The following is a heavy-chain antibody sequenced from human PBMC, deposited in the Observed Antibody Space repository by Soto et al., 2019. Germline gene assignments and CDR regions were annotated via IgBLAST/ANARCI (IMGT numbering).Heavy chain of an antibody. V-gene: IGHV1-69*13. Sequence: ASVKVSCKASGGTFSSYAISWVRQAPGQGLEWMGGIIPIFGTANYAQKFQGRVTITADESTSTAYMELSSLRSEDTAVYYCAREPGIAAAGTLRKFESHWGQGTLVTVSS. CDR2: IIPIFGTA. D-gene: IGHD6-13*01. J-gene: IGHJ4*02. CDR3: AREPGIAAAGTLRKFESH. CDR1: GGTFSSYA.